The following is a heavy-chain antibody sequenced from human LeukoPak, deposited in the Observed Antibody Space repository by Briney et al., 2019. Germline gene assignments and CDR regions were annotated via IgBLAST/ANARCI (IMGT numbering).Heavy chain of an antibody. CDR1: GGSFSGYY. CDR2: INHSGST. J-gene: IGHJ4*02. D-gene: IGHD6-19*01. CDR3: ARARYSSGHDYFDY. V-gene: IGHV4-34*01. Sequence: SETLSLTCAVYGGSFSGYYWSWIRQPPGKGLEWIGEINHSGSTNYNPSLKSRVTISVDTSKNQFSLKLSSVTAADTAVYYCARARYSSGHDYFDYWGQGTLVTVSS.